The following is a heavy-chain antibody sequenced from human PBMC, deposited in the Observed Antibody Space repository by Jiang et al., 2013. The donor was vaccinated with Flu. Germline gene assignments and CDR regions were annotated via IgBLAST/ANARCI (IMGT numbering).Heavy chain of an antibody. CDR1: GGSISSSSYY. J-gene: IGHJ4*02. Sequence: GLVKPSETLSLTCTVSGGSISSSSYYWGWIRQPPGKGLEWIGSIYYSGSTYYNPSLKSRVTISVDTSKNQFFLKVSSVTAADTAVYYCASRMTTETTVDYWGQGTLVTVSS. CDR3: ASRMTTETTVDY. V-gene: IGHV4-39*07. D-gene: IGHD4-17*01. CDR2: IYYSGST.